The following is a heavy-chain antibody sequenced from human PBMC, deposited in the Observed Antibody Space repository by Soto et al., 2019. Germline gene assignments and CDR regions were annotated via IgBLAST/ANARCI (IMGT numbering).Heavy chain of an antibody. D-gene: IGHD3-10*01. CDR1: GFTFKHFA. J-gene: IGHJ5*02. CDR3: AKDAVAYNGEWDWFDL. Sequence: EGQLLESGGGLVQPGGSLRLSCVASGFTFKHFAMTWVRQAPGKGMAWVSAIGGSGSSANYADSVKGRFTVSRDDSKSTMYLQMSGLRVDDTALYYCAKDAVAYNGEWDWFDLWGQGTLVTVSS. V-gene: IGHV3-23*01. CDR2: IGGSGSSA.